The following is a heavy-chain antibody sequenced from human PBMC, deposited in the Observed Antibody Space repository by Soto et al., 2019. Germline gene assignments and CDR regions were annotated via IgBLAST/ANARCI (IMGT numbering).Heavy chain of an antibody. V-gene: IGHV3-23*01. CDR3: AKGFIRDCGGDCTVDT. Sequence: GGSLRLSCAASAFTFSSYTMGWVRQAPGKGLEWVSGISATGGSTYYADSVKGRFTFSRDNSKNTLYLQMNSLRTEDTAVYYCAKGFIRDCGGDCTVDTWGQGTLVTVSS. CDR1: AFTFSSYT. D-gene: IGHD2-21*02. CDR2: ISATGGST. J-gene: IGHJ5*02.